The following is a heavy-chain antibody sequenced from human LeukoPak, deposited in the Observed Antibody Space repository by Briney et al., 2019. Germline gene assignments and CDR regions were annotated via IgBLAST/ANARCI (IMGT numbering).Heavy chain of an antibody. V-gene: IGHV3-15*01. CDR1: GFTLNNAW. CDR2: IKSKTDGGTI. D-gene: IGHD3-22*01. J-gene: IGHJ4*02. CDR3: TTSYYDSSGFRA. Sequence: GGSLRLSCAASGFTLNNAWMSWVRQARGKGLEWVGRIKSKTDGGTIDYAAPVKGRSTISRDDSKNMLYLLMNSLKTEDTAVYYCTTSYYDSSGFRAWGQGTLVTVSS.